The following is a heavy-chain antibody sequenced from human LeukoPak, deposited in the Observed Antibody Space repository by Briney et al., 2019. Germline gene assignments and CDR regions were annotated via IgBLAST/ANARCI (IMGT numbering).Heavy chain of an antibody. J-gene: IGHJ4*02. D-gene: IGHD3-22*01. CDR3: ASPGITTFYY. CDR2: IYYTGIT. Sequence: SETLSLTCTVSVGSISVNSFYWGSVRQPPGKGLEWTGNIYYTGITYYNPSLKSRATIPEDTSKNQFSLKLNSVTAAYTAVYFCASPGITTFYYWGQGTLVTVSS. V-gene: IGHV4-39*01. CDR1: VGSISVNSFY.